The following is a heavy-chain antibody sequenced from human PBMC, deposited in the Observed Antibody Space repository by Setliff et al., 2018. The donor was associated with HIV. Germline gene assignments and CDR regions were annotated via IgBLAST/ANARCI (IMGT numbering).Heavy chain of an antibody. D-gene: IGHD1-1*01. CDR2: MYPNGRT. CDR3: ATPHREREDDAFDT. Sequence: PSETLSLTCNVSGFSIGNFYYWGWVRQPPGKGLEWVGSMYPNGRTYYNPSVKSRVTISVDTSKNQFFLKLSSVTAADTAMYYCATPHREREDDAFDTWGQGTKVTVSS. CDR1: GFSIGNFYY. V-gene: IGHV4-38-2*02. J-gene: IGHJ3*02.